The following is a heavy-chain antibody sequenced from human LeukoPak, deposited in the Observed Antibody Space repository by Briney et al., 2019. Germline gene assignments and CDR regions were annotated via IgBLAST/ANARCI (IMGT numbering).Heavy chain of an antibody. CDR3: TRDLREGTTPDASDI. V-gene: IGHV3-13*01. J-gene: IGHJ3*02. CDR1: GFTFSLYD. CDR2: IGTAGDT. D-gene: IGHD1-7*01. Sequence: LTGGSLRLSCAASGFTFSLYDMHWVRHATGKRLGWVSGIGTAGDTYYADSVKGRFTISRENAKNSLSLQMDSLRAGDTAVYYCTRDLREGTTPDASDIWGQGTLVTVSS.